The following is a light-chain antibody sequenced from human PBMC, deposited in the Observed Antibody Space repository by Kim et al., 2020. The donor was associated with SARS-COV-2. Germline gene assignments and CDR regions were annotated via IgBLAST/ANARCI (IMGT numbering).Light chain of an antibody. CDR3: QTWGTGNWV. CDR1: SGHSNYA. CDR2: LNSDGSH. V-gene: IGLV4-69*01. Sequence: QPVLTQSPSASASLGASVKLTCTLSSGHSNYAIAWHQQQPEKGPRYLMKLNSDGSHGKGDGIPDRFSGSSSGAERYLTISSLQSEDEADYYCQTWGTGNWVFGGGTKLTVL. J-gene: IGLJ3*02.